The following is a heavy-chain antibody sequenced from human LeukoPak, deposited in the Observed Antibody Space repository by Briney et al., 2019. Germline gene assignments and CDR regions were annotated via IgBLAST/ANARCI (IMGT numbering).Heavy chain of an antibody. Sequence: GASVKVSCKASGYTFSSFYLHWVRQAPGQGLEWMGIITPNTGDTTYAPKSQDRLIMTRDRSTSTVYMELHSLRSEDTAVYYCARSRNYYRVYFDNWGQGTLVPVSS. CDR3: ARSRNYYRVYFDN. D-gene: IGHD3-10*01. V-gene: IGHV1-46*01. CDR1: GYTFSSFY. CDR2: ITPNTGDT. J-gene: IGHJ4*02.